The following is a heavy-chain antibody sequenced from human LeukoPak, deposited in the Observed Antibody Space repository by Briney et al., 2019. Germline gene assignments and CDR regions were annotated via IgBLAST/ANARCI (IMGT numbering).Heavy chain of an antibody. CDR2: IYPGDSDT. CDR1: GYSFSNYY. Sequence: GESLKISCKGSGYSFSNYYIAWVRQMPGKGLEWMGTIYPGDSDTRYSPSFQGQVTISADKSSGTAYLQWSSLKASDTAMYYCARRGSGPDYYMDVWGKGTTVTVSS. CDR3: ARRGSGPDYYMDV. V-gene: IGHV5-51*01. D-gene: IGHD3-10*01. J-gene: IGHJ6*03.